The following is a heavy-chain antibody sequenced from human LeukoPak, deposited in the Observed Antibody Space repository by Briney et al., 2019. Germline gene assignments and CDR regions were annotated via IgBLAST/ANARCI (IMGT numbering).Heavy chain of an antibody. D-gene: IGHD2-21*01. CDR3: AKLVFPDDAFDI. V-gene: IGHV3-30*18. CDR2: ISYDGSNK. J-gene: IGHJ3*02. CDR1: GFTFGNYD. Sequence: PGGSLRLSCAASGFTFGNYDMHWVRQAPGKGLEWVTVISYDGSNKCYADSVKGRFTISRDNSKNTLYLQMNSLRAEDTAVYYCAKLVFPDDAFDIWGQGTMVTVSS.